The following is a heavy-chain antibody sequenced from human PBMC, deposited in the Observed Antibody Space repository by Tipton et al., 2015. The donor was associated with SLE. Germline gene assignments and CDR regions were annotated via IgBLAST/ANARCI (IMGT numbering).Heavy chain of an antibody. CDR3: ARGIDSSGAPHAFDI. Sequence: TLSLTCTVSGDSISSQYWSWIRQPPGKGLEWVGYIYNSGNTNHNPSLNSRVTISVDTSKNQFSLKVSSVTAADTAVYYCARGIDSSGAPHAFDIWGQGTMVTVSS. J-gene: IGHJ3*02. CDR2: IYNSGNT. CDR1: GDSISSQY. D-gene: IGHD6-19*01. V-gene: IGHV4-59*11.